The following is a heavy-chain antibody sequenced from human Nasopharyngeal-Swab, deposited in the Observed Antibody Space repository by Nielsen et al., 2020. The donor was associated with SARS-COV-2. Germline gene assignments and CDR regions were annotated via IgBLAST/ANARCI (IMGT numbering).Heavy chain of an antibody. CDR1: GFTFSSHT. CDR3: ATLKRMTTVVTAIDF. J-gene: IGHJ4*02. V-gene: IGHV3-21*01. D-gene: IGHD4-23*01. CDR2: ISSSSSYI. Sequence: GESLKISCAASGFTFSSHTMNWVRQAPGKGLEWVSSISSSSSYIYYADSVKGRFTISRDNAKNSLSLQMNSLRAEDTAVYYCATLKRMTTVVTAIDFWGQGTLVTVSS.